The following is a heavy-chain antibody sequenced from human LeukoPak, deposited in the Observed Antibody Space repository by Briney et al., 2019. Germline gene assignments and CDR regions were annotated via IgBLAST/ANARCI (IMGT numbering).Heavy chain of an antibody. CDR2: ISSNGGST. Sequence: GGSLRLSCAASGFTFSSYAMHWVRQAPGKGLEYVSAISSNGGSTYYANSVKGRFTISRDNSKNTLYLQMGSLRAEDMAVYYCARSYGSGRYYDYWGQGTLVTVSS. J-gene: IGHJ4*02. D-gene: IGHD3-10*01. V-gene: IGHV3-64*01. CDR3: ARSYGSGRYYDY. CDR1: GFTFSSYA.